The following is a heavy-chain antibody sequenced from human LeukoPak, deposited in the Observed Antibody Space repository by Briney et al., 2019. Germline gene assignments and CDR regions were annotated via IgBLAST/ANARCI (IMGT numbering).Heavy chain of an antibody. J-gene: IGHJ3*01. Sequence: PGGSLRLPCAASGFTFSSNVMHWVRLAPGKGLQWVAGISHDGNNKYYADSVKGRFAISRDNSKNALYLQMNSLRAEDTAVYYCARASTWVPGEDSSGYYYPYAFDLWGQGTMVTVTS. CDR2: ISHDGNNK. V-gene: IGHV3-30*09. CDR1: GFTFSSNV. CDR3: ARASTWVPGEDSSGYYYPYAFDL. D-gene: IGHD3-22*01.